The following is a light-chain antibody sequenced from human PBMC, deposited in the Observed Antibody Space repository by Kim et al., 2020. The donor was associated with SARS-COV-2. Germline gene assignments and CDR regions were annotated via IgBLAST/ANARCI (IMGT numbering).Light chain of an antibody. CDR1: SSDVGGYNY. CDR3: CSYAGSSSLV. V-gene: IGLV2-11*03. Sequence: GQSVTISCTGTSSDVGGYNYVSWYQQHPGKAPKLMTYGVTERPSGVPDRFSGSKSGNTASLTISWLQAEDEADYYCCSYAGSSSLVFGGGTQLTVL. J-gene: IGLJ3*02. CDR2: GVT.